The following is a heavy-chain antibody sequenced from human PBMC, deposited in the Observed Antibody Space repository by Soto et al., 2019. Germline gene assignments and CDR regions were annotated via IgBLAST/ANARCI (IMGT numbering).Heavy chain of an antibody. Sequence: QVQLVQSGAEVKKPGASVQVSCKTSGYTFTSYDINWVRQAPGQGLDRVGWMNTNSDDTRSAQKFRGRLTLTRDKSMRAVYMKLSNLRPDDTAVYYCAREWSAAGHFYGMDVWGQGTTVAVSS. V-gene: IGHV1-8*01. CDR2: MNTNSDDT. D-gene: IGHD6-13*01. J-gene: IGHJ6*02. CDR3: AREWSAAGHFYGMDV. CDR1: GYTFTSYD.